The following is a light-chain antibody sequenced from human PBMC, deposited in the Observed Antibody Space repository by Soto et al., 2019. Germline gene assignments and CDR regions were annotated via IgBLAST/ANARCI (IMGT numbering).Light chain of an antibody. V-gene: IGLV2-14*03. CDR2: DVS. CDR3: SAYTSSSTYV. CDR1: SSDVGGYKY. J-gene: IGLJ1*01. Sequence: QSPLTQPASVSGSPGQSIAISCTGTSSDVGGYKYVSWYQQHPDKAPKLMIYDVSNRPSGVSDRFSGSKSGNTASLTITGLQAEDEAEYYCSAYTSSSTYVFGTGTKLTVL.